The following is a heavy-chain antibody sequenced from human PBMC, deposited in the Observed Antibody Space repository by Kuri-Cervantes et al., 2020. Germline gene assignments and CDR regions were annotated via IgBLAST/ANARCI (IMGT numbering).Heavy chain of an antibody. V-gene: IGHV1-18*01. CDR1: GYTFTSYG. CDR3: ARGTMVRGVIMLHSYYYYMDV. D-gene: IGHD3-10*01. CDR2: ISAYNGNT. Sequence: ASVKVSCKASGYTFTSYGISWVRQAPGQGLEWMGWISAYNGNTNYAQKLQGRVTMTTDTSTSTAYMELRSLRSDDTAVYYCARGTMVRGVIMLHSYYYYMDVWGKGTTVTVSS. J-gene: IGHJ6*03.